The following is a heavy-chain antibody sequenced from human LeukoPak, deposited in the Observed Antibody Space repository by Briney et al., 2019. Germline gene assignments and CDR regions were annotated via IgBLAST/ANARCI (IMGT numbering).Heavy chain of an antibody. J-gene: IGHJ4*02. D-gene: IGHD3/OR15-3a*01. CDR2: IFGESMT. CDR1: GFSVTTTY. CDR3: VRDKGLGRTERFDS. Sequence: GGSLRLSCGVSGFSVTTTYMTWVRQAPGKGLEWVSLIFGESMTTYADSAKGRFTISRDNSKNTVYLQMNRLRAEDTAMYFCVRDKGLGRTERFDSWGQGTLVTVS. V-gene: IGHV3-53*01.